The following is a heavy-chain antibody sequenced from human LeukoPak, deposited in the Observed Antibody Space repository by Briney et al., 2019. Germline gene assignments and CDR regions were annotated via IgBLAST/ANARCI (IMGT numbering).Heavy chain of an antibody. CDR3: AREIPNWSRIAARSGDY. V-gene: IGHV4-4*07. D-gene: IGHD6-6*01. Sequence: SETLSLTCTVSGGSISNYYWNWIRQPAGKGVEWIGSIYYSGSTYYNPSLKSRVTISVDTSKNQFSLKLSSVTAADTAVYYCAREIPNWSRIAARSGDYWGQGTLVTVSS. CDR1: GGSISNYY. CDR2: IYYSGST. J-gene: IGHJ4*02.